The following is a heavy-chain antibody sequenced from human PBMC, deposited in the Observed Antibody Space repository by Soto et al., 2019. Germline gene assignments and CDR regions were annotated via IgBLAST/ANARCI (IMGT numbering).Heavy chain of an antibody. CDR3: AREGPYGDSSFDY. CDR1: GFSFSDYH. J-gene: IGHJ4*02. CDR2: IRTSDNYT. Sequence: QVQLVESGGGLVKPGGSLSLSCAASGFSFSDYHMSWIRQAPGKGLEWVSYIRTSDNYTNYADSVKGRFTTSRDNAKNSLYLQINSLRAEDTALYYCAREGPYGDSSFDYWGQGTLVTVSS. D-gene: IGHD4-17*01. V-gene: IGHV3-11*06.